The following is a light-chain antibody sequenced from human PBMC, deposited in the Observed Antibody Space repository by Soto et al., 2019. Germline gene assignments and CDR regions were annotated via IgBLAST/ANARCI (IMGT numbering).Light chain of an antibody. Sequence: EIVMTQSPATLSSSPGERATLSCRASQSVSSNLAWYQQKPGQAPRLLIYGASTRATGIPARFSGSGSGTEFTLTINRLEPEDFAVYYCQQYGGMWTFGQGTKVDIK. CDR1: QSVSSN. J-gene: IGKJ1*01. CDR2: GAS. CDR3: QQYGGMWT. V-gene: IGKV3-15*01.